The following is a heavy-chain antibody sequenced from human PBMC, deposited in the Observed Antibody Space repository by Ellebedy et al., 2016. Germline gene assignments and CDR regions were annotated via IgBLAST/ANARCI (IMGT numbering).Heavy chain of an antibody. CDR1: DFNFGDYV. V-gene: IGHV3-33*01. D-gene: IGHD2-15*01. CDR2: IWHDGSNR. Sequence: GGSLRLXXVAPDFNFGDYVMHWVRQAPGKGLEWLAIIWHDGSNRYYADSVRGRFSISRDNSRNILYLHMNSLRVDDTAKYYCREGHYSDVWGQGTLVTVSS. CDR3: REGHYSDV. J-gene: IGHJ1*01.